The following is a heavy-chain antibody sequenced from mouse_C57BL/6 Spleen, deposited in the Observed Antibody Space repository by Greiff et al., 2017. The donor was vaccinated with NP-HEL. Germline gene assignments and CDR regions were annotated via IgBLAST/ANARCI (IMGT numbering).Heavy chain of an antibody. CDR1: GYTFTSYD. CDR3: GRKTYYYGSRWFAD. Sequence: QVQLQQSGPELVKPGASVKLSCKASGYTFTSYDINWVKQRPGQGLEWIGWIYPRDGSTKYNEKFKGKGTLTVDTSSSTAYMELHSLTSEDSAVYISGRKTYYYGSRWFADWGQGTMVTVS. CDR2: IYPRDGST. V-gene: IGHV1-85*01. J-gene: IGHJ3*01. D-gene: IGHD1-1*01.